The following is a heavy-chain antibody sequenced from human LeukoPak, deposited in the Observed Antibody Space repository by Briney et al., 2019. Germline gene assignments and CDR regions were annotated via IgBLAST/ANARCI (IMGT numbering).Heavy chain of an antibody. CDR2: ISSSGSTI. Sequence: GGSLRLSCAASGFTFSSYEMNWVRQAPGKGLEWVSYISSSGSTIYYADSVKGRFTISRDNAKNSLYLQMNSLRAEDTAVYYCARVSSLIRIPNSSGPQGMDVWGKGTTVTVSS. V-gene: IGHV3-48*03. D-gene: IGHD6-19*01. CDR1: GFTFSSYE. CDR3: ARVSSLIRIPNSSGPQGMDV. J-gene: IGHJ6*03.